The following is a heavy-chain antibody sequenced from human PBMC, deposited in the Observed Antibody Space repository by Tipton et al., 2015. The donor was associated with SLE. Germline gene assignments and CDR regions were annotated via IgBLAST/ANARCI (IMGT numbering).Heavy chain of an antibody. V-gene: IGHV4-38-2*01. J-gene: IGHJ4*02. Sequence: TLSLTCAVSGYSISSGYYWGWIRQPPGKGLEWIGSIYHSGSTYYNPSLKSRVTISVDTSKNQFSLKLSSVTAADTAVYYCARGWLVVYANFDYWGQGTLVTVSS. CDR3: ARGWLVVYANFDY. D-gene: IGHD2-8*02. CDR2: IYHSGST. CDR1: GYSISSGYY.